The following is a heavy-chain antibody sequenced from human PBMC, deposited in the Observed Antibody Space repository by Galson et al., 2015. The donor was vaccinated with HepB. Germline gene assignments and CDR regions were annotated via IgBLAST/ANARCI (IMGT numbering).Heavy chain of an antibody. V-gene: IGHV3-30-3*01. CDR3: ARDQSQGLRYFDWLSELHYDAFDI. Sequence: SLRLSCAASGFTFSSYAMHWVRQAPGKGLEWVAVISYDGSNKYYADSVKGRFTISRDNSKNTLYLQMNSLRAEDTAVYYCARDQSQGLRYFDWLSELHYDAFDIWGQGTMVTVSS. CDR1: GFTFSSYA. D-gene: IGHD3-9*01. J-gene: IGHJ3*02. CDR2: ISYDGSNK.